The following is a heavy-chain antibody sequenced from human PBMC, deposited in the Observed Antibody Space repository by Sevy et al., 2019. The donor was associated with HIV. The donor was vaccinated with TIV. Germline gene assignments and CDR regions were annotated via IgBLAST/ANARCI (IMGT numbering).Heavy chain of an antibody. CDR2: ISGSGGST. J-gene: IGHJ4*02. CDR3: AKVRYSYGVDFLDY. Sequence: GGSLRLSCTASGFSFNSYDMNWVRQAPGKGLEWVASISGSGGSTYYADSVKGRFTISRDNSKNTLYLQMNSLRAEDTAVYYCAKVRYSYGVDFLDYWGQGTLVTVSS. V-gene: IGHV3-23*01. CDR1: GFSFNSYD. D-gene: IGHD5-18*01.